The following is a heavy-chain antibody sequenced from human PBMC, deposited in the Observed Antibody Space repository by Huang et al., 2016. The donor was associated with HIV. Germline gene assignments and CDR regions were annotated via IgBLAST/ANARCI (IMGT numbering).Heavy chain of an antibody. Sequence: QVQLVQSGAEVKKPGSSVKVSCKASVNTISNYVINWVRQAPGQALEGLGSFIPIFGAPLYAQKLQCRVIISADESTNTAYMDLTSLTFEDTAVYFCARVREMATSYDAFDVWGQGTMVTVSS. V-gene: IGHV1-69*18. D-gene: IGHD5-12*01. CDR1: VNTISNYV. CDR3: ARVREMATSYDAFDV. J-gene: IGHJ3*01. CDR2: FIPIFGAP.